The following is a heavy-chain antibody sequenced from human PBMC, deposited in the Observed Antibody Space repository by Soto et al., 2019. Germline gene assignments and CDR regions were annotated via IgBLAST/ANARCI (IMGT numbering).Heavy chain of an antibody. CDR2: IYYSGST. D-gene: IGHD6-13*01. CDR1: GGSISSGGYY. CDR3: ARAGGIAAAGSNWFDP. J-gene: IGHJ5*02. V-gene: IGHV4-31*03. Sequence: QVQLQESGPGLVKPSQTLSLTCTVSGGSISSGGYYLSWILQHPGKGLEWIGYIYYSGSTYYNPSLKSRVTISVDTSKNQFSRKLSSVTAADTAVYYCARAGGIAAAGSNWFDPWGQGTLVTVSS.